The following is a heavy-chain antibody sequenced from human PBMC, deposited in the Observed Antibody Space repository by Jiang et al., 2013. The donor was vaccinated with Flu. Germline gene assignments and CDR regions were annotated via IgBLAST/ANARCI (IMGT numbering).Heavy chain of an antibody. CDR2: IYWTDEK. CDR3: ARVIRVKMVFGWIDP. Sequence: TGVGVGWIRQPPGEAPEWLAVIYWTDEKRYRPSLESRLTVTKDASKNQVVLTMTNMDPVDTATYFCARVIRVKMVFGWIDPWGQGTLVTVSS. J-gene: IGHJ5*02. D-gene: IGHD2-8*01. V-gene: IGHV2-5*01. CDR1: TGVG.